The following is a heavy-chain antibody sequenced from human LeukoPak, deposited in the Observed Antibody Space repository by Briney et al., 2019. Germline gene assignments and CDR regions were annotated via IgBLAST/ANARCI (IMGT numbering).Heavy chain of an antibody. Sequence: GGSLRLSCAASGFTFSSYSMNWVRQAPGKGLEWVSYISSSSSTIYYADSVKGRFTISRDNAKNSLYLQMNSLRDEDTAVYYCARAQPDTGYSSSWYEEYYMDVRGKGTTVTVSS. V-gene: IGHV3-48*02. CDR2: ISSSSSTI. J-gene: IGHJ6*03. D-gene: IGHD6-13*01. CDR1: GFTFSSYS. CDR3: ARAQPDTGYSSSWYEEYYMDV.